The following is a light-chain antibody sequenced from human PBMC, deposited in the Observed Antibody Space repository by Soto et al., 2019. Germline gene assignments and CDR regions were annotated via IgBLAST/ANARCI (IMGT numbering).Light chain of an antibody. Sequence: ESVFTQSPGTLSLSPVERATLSCRASQSVSSYLAWYQQKPGQAPRLLIYDASNRATGIPARFSGSGSGTDFTLTIGSLEPEDFAVYYCQQRSNWPLTFGGGTKVDIK. J-gene: IGKJ4*01. V-gene: IGKV3-11*01. CDR2: DAS. CDR1: QSVSSY. CDR3: QQRSNWPLT.